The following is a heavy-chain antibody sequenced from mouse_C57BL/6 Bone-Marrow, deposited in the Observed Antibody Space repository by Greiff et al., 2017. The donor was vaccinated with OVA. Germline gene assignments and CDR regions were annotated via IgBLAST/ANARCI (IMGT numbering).Heavy chain of an antibody. V-gene: IGHV1-55*01. CDR1: GYTFTSYW. J-gene: IGHJ2*01. CDR2: IYPGSGST. Sequence: QVQLQQSGAELVKPGASVKMSCKASGYTFTSYWITWVKQRPGQGLEWIGDIYPGSGSTNYNEKFKSKATLTVDTSSSTAYMQLSSLTSEDSAVYYCARVAYYGYEEGNYFDYWGQGTTLTVSS. D-gene: IGHD2-9*01. CDR3: ARVAYYGYEEGNYFDY.